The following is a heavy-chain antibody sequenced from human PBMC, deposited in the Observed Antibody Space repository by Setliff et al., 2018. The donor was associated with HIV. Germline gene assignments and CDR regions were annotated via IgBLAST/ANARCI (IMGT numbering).Heavy chain of an antibody. CDR3: VRVGPWYYARSGYLASCDY. CDR2: TNPQSDIA. Sequence: SVKVSCKSSGFTFNHYALSWVRQAPGQRPEWMGGTNPQSDIANYAQRFQGRVTITADHSTTTTYMELTSLRADDTAVYYCVRVGPWYYARSGYLASCDYWGQGTLVTVSS. J-gene: IGHJ4*02. D-gene: IGHD3-22*01. V-gene: IGHV1-69*10. CDR1: GFTFNHYA.